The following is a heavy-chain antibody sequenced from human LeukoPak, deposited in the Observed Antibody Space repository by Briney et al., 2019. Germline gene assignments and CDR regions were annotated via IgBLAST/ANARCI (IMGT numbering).Heavy chain of an antibody. D-gene: IGHD6-19*01. CDR2: ISWNSGSI. V-gene: IGHV3-9*03. CDR1: GFTFSSYA. J-gene: IGHJ3*02. CDR3: AKDSSSGWYGDAFDI. Sequence: PGGSLRLSCAASGFTFSSYAMHWVRQAPGKGLEWVSGISWNSGSIGYADSVKGRFTISRDNAKNSLYLQMNSLRAEDMALYYCAKDSSSGWYGDAFDIWGQGTMVTVSS.